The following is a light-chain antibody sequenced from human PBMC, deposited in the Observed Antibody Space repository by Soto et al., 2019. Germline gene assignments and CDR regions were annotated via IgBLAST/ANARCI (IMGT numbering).Light chain of an antibody. CDR2: DNN. J-gene: IGLJ2*01. CDR1: GSNIGSNY. V-gene: IGLV1-51*01. Sequence: QSVLTQPPSVSAAPGQKVTISCSGSGSNIGSNYVSWYQQLPGTAPKLLIYDNNKRPSGIPDRFSGSKSGTSATLGITGLQTGDEADYHCGTWDSSLNVLVFGGGTKLTVL. CDR3: GTWDSSLNVLV.